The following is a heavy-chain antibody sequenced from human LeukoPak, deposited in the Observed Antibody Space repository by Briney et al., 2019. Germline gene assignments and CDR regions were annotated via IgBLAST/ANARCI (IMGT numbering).Heavy chain of an antibody. CDR3: ARGSVAAPAVNGY. D-gene: IGHD6-19*01. CDR2: INPNSGGT. J-gene: IGHJ4*02. CDR1: GYTFTGYY. V-gene: IGHV1-2*02. Sequence: ASVKVSCKASGYTFTGYYMHWVRQAPGQGLEWMGWINPNSGGTNYAQKFQGRVTMTRDTSISTAYMELSRLRSDDTAVYYCARGSVAAPAVNGYWGQGTLVTVSS.